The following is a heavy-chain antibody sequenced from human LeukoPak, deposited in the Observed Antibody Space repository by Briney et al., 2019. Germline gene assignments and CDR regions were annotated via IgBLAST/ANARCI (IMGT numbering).Heavy chain of an antibody. CDR3: AKTTTMVIDWFDS. Sequence: PGGSLRLSCAASGFTLRSYAMSWVRQAPGKGREWVSAISGSGGSTYYADSVKGRFTISRDNSKNTLYLEMNSLRAEDTAVYYCAKTTTMVIDWFDSWGQGTLVTVSS. D-gene: IGHD4-23*01. CDR2: ISGSGGST. J-gene: IGHJ5*01. CDR1: GFTLRSYA. V-gene: IGHV3-23*01.